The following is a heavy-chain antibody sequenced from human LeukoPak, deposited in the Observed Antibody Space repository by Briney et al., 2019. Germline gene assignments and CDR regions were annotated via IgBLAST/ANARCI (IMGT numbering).Heavy chain of an antibody. D-gene: IGHD6-13*01. CDR2: ISWNSGSM. J-gene: IGHJ4*02. V-gene: IGHV3-9*01. CDR1: GFTFDDYA. CDR3: AREQQLATYYFDY. Sequence: PGGSLRLSCAASGFTFDDYAMHWVRQAPGKGLEWVSGISWNSGSMDYADSVKGRFTISRDNSKNTLYLQMNSLRAEDTAVYYCAREQQLATYYFDYWGQGTLVTVSS.